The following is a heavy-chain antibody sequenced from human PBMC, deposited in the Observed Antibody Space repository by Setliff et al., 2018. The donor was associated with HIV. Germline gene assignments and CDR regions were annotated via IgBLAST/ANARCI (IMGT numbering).Heavy chain of an antibody. D-gene: IGHD2-2*01. V-gene: IGHV4-39*07. J-gene: IGHJ6*03. CDR2: ISYSGIT. CDR3: VRLGYCSSTSCYYYYYMDV. CDR1: GGSISRSSYY. Sequence: SETLSLTCTVFGGSISRSSYYWGWIRQPPGKGLEWIASISYSGITYYNPSLKSRVTISVDTSKNQFSLKLSSVTAADTAVYYCVRLGYCSSTSCYYYYYMDVWGKGTTVTVSS.